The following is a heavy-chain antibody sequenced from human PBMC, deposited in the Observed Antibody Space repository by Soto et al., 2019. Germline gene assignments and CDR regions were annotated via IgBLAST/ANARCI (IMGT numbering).Heavy chain of an antibody. V-gene: IGHV4-38-2*02. CDR2: IYYSGST. J-gene: IGHJ4*02. CDR3: ASFLSSIAAILRDY. CDR1: GYSISSGYY. D-gene: IGHD6-6*01. Sequence: PSETLSLTCTVSGYSISSGYYWGWIRQPPGKGLEWIGSIYYSGSTYYNPSLKSRVTISVDTSKNQFSLKLSSVTAADTAVYYCASFLSSIAAILRDYWGQGTLVTVSS.